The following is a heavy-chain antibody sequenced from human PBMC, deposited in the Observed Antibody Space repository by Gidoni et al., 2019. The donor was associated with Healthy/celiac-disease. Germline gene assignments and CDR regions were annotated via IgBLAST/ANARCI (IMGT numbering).Heavy chain of an antibody. CDR2: IWYDGSNK. Sequence: QVQLVESGGGVVQPGRSLRLPCAASGSTFSSYGMHWVRQAPGKGLEWVAVIWYDGSNKYYADSVKGRFTISRDNSKNTLYLQMNSLRAEDTAVYYCARDLAARTLYYYYGMDVWGQGTTVTVSS. CDR1: GSTFSSYG. D-gene: IGHD6-6*01. J-gene: IGHJ6*02. V-gene: IGHV3-33*01. CDR3: ARDLAARTLYYYYGMDV.